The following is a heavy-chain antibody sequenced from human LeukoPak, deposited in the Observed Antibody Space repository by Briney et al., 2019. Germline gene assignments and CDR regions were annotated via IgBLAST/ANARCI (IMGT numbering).Heavy chain of an antibody. J-gene: IGHJ4*02. Sequence: SVKVSCKASGGTFSSYAISWVRQAPGQGLEWMGGIIPIFGTANYAQKFQGRVTITADESTSTAYMELSSLRSEDTAVYYCARGSLVRGVINLLFDYWGQGTLVTVSS. CDR1: GGTFSSYA. CDR2: IIPIFGTA. CDR3: ARGSLVRGVINLLFDY. D-gene: IGHD3-10*01. V-gene: IGHV1-69*13.